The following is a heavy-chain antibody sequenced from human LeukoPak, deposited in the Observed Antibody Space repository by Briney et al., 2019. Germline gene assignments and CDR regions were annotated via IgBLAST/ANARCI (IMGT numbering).Heavy chain of an antibody. CDR1: GYTFTNYG. CDR2: ISAYNGNT. CDR3: ARGTAAAPYYYYYYYMDV. D-gene: IGHD6-13*01. Sequence: ASVKVSCKASGYTFTNYGISWVRQAPGQGLEWMGWISAYNGNTNYAQKLQGRVTMTTDTSTSTAYMELRSLRSDDTAVYYCARGTAAAPYYYYYYYMDVWGKGTTVTVSS. V-gene: IGHV1-18*01. J-gene: IGHJ6*03.